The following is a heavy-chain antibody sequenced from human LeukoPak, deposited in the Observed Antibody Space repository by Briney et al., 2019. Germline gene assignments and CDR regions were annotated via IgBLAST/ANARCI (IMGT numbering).Heavy chain of an antibody. CDR2: INHSGST. Sequence: SETLSLTCAVYGGSFSGYCWSWIRQPPGKGLEWIGEINHSGSTNYNPSLKSRVTISVDTSKNQFSLKLSSVTAADTAVYYCARRTRSGYYDTVYWGQGTLVTVSS. J-gene: IGHJ4*02. CDR1: GGSFSGYC. D-gene: IGHD3-22*01. V-gene: IGHV4-34*01. CDR3: ARRTRSGYYDTVY.